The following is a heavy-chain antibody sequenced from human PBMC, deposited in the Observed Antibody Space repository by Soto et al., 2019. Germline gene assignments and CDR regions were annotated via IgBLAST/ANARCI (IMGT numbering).Heavy chain of an antibody. CDR1: GFTFSSYG. CDR3: AKDVRGSSSDLDY. J-gene: IGHJ4*02. Sequence: QVQLVESGGGVVQPGRSLRLSCAASGFTFSSYGMHWVRQAPGKGLEWVAVISYDGSNKYYADSVKGRFTISRDNSKNTLYLQMKNLRAEDTAVYYCAKDVRGSSSDLDYWGQGTLVTVSS. CDR2: ISYDGSNK. D-gene: IGHD6-6*01. V-gene: IGHV3-30*18.